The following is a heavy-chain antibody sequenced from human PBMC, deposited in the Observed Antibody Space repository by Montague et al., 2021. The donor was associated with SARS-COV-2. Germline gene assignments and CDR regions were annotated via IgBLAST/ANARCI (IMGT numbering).Heavy chain of an antibody. CDR1: SGPISACY. Sequence: SETLSLTCEVDSGPISACYWGWIRQPPGKGLEWIGSISYSATSYSNPSLKSRVTMSVDTSRNQLSLNLSPVTVADTAVYYCARLGITLGGVIVIRYYFDFWGQGTLVTVSS. CDR3: ARLGITLGGVIVIRYYFDF. CDR2: ISYSATS. V-gene: IGHV4-39*01. D-gene: IGHD3-16*02. J-gene: IGHJ4*02.